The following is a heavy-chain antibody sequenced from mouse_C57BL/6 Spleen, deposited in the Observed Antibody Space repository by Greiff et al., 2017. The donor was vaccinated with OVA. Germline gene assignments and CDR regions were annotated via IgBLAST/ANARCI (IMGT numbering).Heavy chain of an antibody. Sequence: EVQLQQSGPELVKPGASVKISCKASGYTFTDYYMNWVKQSHGKSLEWIGDINPNNGGTSYNQKFKGKATLTVDKSSSTAYMELRSLTSEDSAVYYCALLLRSYAMDYWGQGTSVTVSS. J-gene: IGHJ4*01. CDR3: ALLLRSYAMDY. D-gene: IGHD1-1*01. V-gene: IGHV1-26*01. CDR2: INPNNGGT. CDR1: GYTFTDYY.